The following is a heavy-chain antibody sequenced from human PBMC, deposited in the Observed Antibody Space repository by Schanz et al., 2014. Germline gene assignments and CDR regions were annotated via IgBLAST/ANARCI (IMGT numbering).Heavy chain of an antibody. Sequence: VNLQESGPGLVKPSQTLSLTCTVSGGSIRSGTYYWTWSRRPAGKPLEWVGRVFPNGIPNYNPSLKSRVPISLDTSKNQFSLSLTSLTAADTAVYYCARDTTWRLDLWGRGTLVTVSS. CDR2: VFPNGIP. CDR1: GGSIRSGTYY. J-gene: IGHJ2*01. V-gene: IGHV4-61*02. CDR3: ARDTTWRLDL. D-gene: IGHD1-1*01.